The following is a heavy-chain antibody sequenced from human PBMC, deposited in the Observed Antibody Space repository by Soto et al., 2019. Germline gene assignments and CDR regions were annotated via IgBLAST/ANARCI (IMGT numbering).Heavy chain of an antibody. D-gene: IGHD1-20*01. CDR2: IYSGGST. Sequence: GGSLRLSCAASGFTVSSNYMSWVRQAPGKGLEWVSVIYSGGSTYYADSVKGRFTISRDNSKNTLYLQMNSLRAEDTAVYYCARDWITGTRAANYYYMDVWGKGTTVTVSS. CDR3: ARDWITGTRAANYYYMDV. V-gene: IGHV3-66*01. CDR1: GFTVSSNY. J-gene: IGHJ6*03.